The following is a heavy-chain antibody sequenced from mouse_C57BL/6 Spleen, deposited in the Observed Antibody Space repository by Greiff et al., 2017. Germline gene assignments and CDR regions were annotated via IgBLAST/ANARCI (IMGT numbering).Heavy chain of an antibody. J-gene: IGHJ4*01. CDR3: ARSDYSNDYDAMDY. CDR2: IDPSDSYT. D-gene: IGHD2-5*01. V-gene: IGHV1-50*01. CDR1: GYTFTSYW. Sequence: QVQLQQPGAELVKPGASVKLSCKASGYTFTSYWMHWVKQRPGQGLEWIGEIDPSDSYTSYNQKFTGKATLTVDTSSSTAYMQLSSLTSEDSEVDYCARSDYSNDYDAMDYWGQGTSVTVSS.